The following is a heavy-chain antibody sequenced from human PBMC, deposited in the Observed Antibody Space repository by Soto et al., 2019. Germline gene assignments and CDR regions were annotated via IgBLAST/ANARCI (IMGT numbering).Heavy chain of an antibody. D-gene: IGHD6-6*01. V-gene: IGHV4-4*02. J-gene: IGHJ4*02. CDR2: IYHGGST. Sequence: QVQLQESGPGLVKPSGTLSLTCAVSGDSISSSNWWSWVRQPPGKGLEWIGEIYHGGSTNYNPSLKSRVTISVDKSKNQFSLKLSSVTAADTAVYYCARVLRASSSQLPAYFDYWGQGTLVTVSS. CDR1: GDSISSSNW. CDR3: ARVLRASSSQLPAYFDY.